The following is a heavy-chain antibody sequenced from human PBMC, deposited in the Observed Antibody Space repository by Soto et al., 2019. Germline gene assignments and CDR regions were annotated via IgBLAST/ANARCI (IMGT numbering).Heavy chain of an antibody. V-gene: IGHV3-23*01. CDR3: AKDTAITMIVVVITGGFDY. Sequence: GGSLRLSCAASGFTFSSYAMSWVRQAPGKGLEWVSAISGSGGSTYYADSVKGRFTISRDNSKNTLYLQMNSLRAEDTAVYYCAKDTAITMIVVVITGGFDYWGQGTLVTVSS. CDR1: GFTFSSYA. D-gene: IGHD3-22*01. J-gene: IGHJ4*02. CDR2: ISGSGGST.